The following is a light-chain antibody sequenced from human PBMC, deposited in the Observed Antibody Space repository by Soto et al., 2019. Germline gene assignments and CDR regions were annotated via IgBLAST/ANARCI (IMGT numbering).Light chain of an antibody. V-gene: IGKV1-27*01. CDR2: AAS. J-gene: IGKJ4*01. CDR1: QGISNY. Sequence: DIQMTQSPSPLSASVGDRVTITCRASQGISNYLAWYQQKPGKVPKLLIYAASTLQSGVPSRFSGSGSGTDFTLTISSLQPEDVATYYCQKYNSAPPNTFGGGTKVEIK. CDR3: QKYNSAPPNT.